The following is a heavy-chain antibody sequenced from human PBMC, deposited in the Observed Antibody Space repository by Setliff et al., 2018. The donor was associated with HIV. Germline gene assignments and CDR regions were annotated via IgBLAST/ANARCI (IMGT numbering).Heavy chain of an antibody. CDR3: ATSDYGGDSGHFQH. CDR2: NCPSDSHS. CDR1: GYNFTNYC. J-gene: IGHJ1*01. D-gene: IGHD2-21*02. Sequence: PGESLKISCKGSGYNFTNYCIAWVRQMPGKGLDLMGMNCPSDSHSTYSPSFQGQVTISADKSISTAYLHWSSLKASDTAMYYCATSDYGGDSGHFQHWGRGTLVTVSS. V-gene: IGHV5-51*01.